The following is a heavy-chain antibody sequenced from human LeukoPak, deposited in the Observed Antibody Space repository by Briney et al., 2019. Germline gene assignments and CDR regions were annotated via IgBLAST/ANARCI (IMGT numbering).Heavy chain of an antibody. CDR1: GFTFSSYS. CDR2: ISSSSSYI. J-gene: IGHJ4*02. D-gene: IGHD3-9*01. V-gene: IGHV3-21*01. CDR3: ARGILRYFDWPRDFDY. Sequence: PGGSLRLSCAASGFTFSSYSMNWVRQAPGKGLEWVSSISSSSSYIYYADSVKGRFTISRDNAKNSLYLQMNSLRAEDTAVYYCARGILRYFDWPRDFDYWGQGTLVTVSS.